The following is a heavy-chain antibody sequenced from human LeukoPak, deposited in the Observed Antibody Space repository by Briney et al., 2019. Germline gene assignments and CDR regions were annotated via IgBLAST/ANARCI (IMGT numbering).Heavy chain of an antibody. CDR3: ARDQSYGILTGYYYFDY. D-gene: IGHD3-9*01. V-gene: IGHV1-2*02. J-gene: IGHJ4*02. CDR2: INPNSGGT. CDR1: GYTFTGYY. Sequence: ASVKVSCKASGYTFTGYYMHWVRQAPGQGLEWMGWINPNSGGTNYAQKFQGRVTMTRDTSISTAYMELSRLRSDDTAVYYCARDQSYGILTGYYYFDYWGQGTLVTVSS.